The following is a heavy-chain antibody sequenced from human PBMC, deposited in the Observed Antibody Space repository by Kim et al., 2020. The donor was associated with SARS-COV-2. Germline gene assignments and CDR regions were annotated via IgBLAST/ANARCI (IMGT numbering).Heavy chain of an antibody. Sequence: SETLSLTCAVYGGSFSGYYWSWIRQPPGKGLEWIGEINHSGSTNYNPSLKRRVTISVDTSKNQFSLKRSSVTAADTAVYYCARAEEGYCSGGSCSAVLPDSGGSTFDYWGQGTLVTVSS. D-gene: IGHD2-15*01. CDR2: INHSGST. J-gene: IGHJ4*02. CDR1: GGSFSGYY. V-gene: IGHV4-34*01. CDR3: ARAEEGYCSGGSCSAVLPDSGGSTFDY.